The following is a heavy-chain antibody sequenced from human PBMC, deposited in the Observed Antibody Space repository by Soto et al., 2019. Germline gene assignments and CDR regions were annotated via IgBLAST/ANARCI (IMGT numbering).Heavy chain of an antibody. Sequence: PGGSLRLSCAASGFTSSAYAMSWVRQAPGKGLEWVAVISNDGSDKDCADSVKGRFTVSRDNSKNKLYLQMNSLRTEDTALFYCARGYCRGTTCKSKERVGGFDPMDIWGQGTMVTVS. J-gene: IGHJ3*02. CDR2: ISNDGSDK. CDR3: ARGYCRGTTCKSKERVGGFDPMDI. CDR1: GFTSSAYA. V-gene: IGHV3-30*03. D-gene: IGHD2-15*01.